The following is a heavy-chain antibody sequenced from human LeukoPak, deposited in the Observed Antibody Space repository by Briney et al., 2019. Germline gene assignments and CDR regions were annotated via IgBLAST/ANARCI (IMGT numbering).Heavy chain of an antibody. V-gene: IGHV3-64*02. D-gene: IGHD2-15*01. Sequence: GGSLRLSCAASGFTFSSYAMYWVRQAPGKGLEYVSAISSNGGSTYYADSVKGRFTISRDNSKNTLYLQMGSLRAEDMAVYYCARGYCSGGSCPLDYWGQGTLVTVSS. J-gene: IGHJ4*02. CDR2: ISSNGGST. CDR3: ARGYCSGGSCPLDY. CDR1: GFTFSSYA.